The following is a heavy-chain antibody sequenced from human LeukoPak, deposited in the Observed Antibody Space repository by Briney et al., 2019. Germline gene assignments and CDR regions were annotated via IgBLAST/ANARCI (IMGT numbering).Heavy chain of an antibody. D-gene: IGHD2-2*01. CDR3: ARVGDPGYCSSTSCYSHAFDI. Sequence: SETLSLTCTVSGGSISSYYWSWIRQPPGKGLEWIGYIYYRGSTNYNPSLKSRVTISVDTSKNQFSLKLSSVTAADTAVYYCARVGDPGYCSSTSCYSHAFDIWGQGTMVTVSS. J-gene: IGHJ3*02. V-gene: IGHV4-59*01. CDR1: GGSISSYY. CDR2: IYYRGST.